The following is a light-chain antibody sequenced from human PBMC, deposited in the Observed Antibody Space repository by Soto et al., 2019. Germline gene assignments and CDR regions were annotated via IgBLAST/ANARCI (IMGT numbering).Light chain of an antibody. CDR1: SGHSSYA. Sequence: QPVLTQSPSASASLGASVTLTCTLSSGHSSYAVAWHQQQPEKGPRYLMKLNNDGSHSRGDGIPDRFSGSSSGAERYLTISSLQSEDEADYYCQTWGAGRVFGGGTKLTVL. CDR2: LNNDGSH. J-gene: IGLJ3*02. CDR3: QTWGAGRV. V-gene: IGLV4-69*01.